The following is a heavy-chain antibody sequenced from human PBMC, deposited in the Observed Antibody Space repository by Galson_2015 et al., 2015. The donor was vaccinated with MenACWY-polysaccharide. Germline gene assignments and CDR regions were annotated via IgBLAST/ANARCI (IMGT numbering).Heavy chain of an antibody. CDR1: GFTFSTYA. CDR3: ARESCSRTTCFGMDV. CDR2: ISYDGSNK. J-gene: IGHJ6*02. Sequence: SLRLSCAASGFTFSTYAMHWVRQAPGKGLEWVTVISYDGSNKYYADSVKGRFTISRDSSQNSFYLQMSSLRADDTAVYYCARESCSRTTCFGMDVWGHGTTDTVFS. D-gene: IGHD2-2*01. V-gene: IGHV3-30*04.